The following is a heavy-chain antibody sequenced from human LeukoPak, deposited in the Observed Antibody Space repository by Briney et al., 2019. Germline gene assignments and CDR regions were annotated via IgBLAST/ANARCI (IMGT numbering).Heavy chain of an antibody. CDR3: ARDVYGDYRYNWFDP. V-gene: IGHV1-69*06. D-gene: IGHD4-17*01. Sequence: SVKVSCKASGGTFSSYAISWVRQAPGQGLEWMGGIIPIFGTANYAQKFQGRVAITADKSTSTAYMELSSLRSEDTAVYYCARDVYGDYRYNWFDPWGQGTLVTVSS. J-gene: IGHJ5*02. CDR1: GGTFSSYA. CDR2: IIPIFGTA.